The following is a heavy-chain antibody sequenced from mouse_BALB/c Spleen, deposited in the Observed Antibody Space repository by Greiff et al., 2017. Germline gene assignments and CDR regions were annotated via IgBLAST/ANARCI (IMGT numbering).Heavy chain of an antibody. V-gene: IGHV5-17*02. Sequence: DVKLVESGGGLVQPGGSRKLSCAASGFTFSSFGMHWVRQAPEKGLEWVAYISSGSSTIYYADTVKGRFTISRDNPKNTLFLQMTSLRSEDTAMYICARKVGEAMDYWGQGTSVTVSS. CDR3: ARKVGEAMDY. J-gene: IGHJ4*01. D-gene: IGHD1-1*02. CDR2: ISSGSSTI. CDR1: GFTFSSFG.